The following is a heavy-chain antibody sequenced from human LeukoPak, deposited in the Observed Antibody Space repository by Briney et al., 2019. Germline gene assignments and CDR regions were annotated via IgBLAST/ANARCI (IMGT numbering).Heavy chain of an antibody. V-gene: IGHV3-15*01. Sequence: GGSLRLSCAASGFTFTNAYMSWVRQAPGKGLEWVGRIKSNIDDGTTDYAAPVKGRFSISRDDSRNMVFLHMRSLKAEDTAVYYCATDAGYSSRWYNWWGQGTLVTVAS. CDR3: ATDAGYSSRWYNW. D-gene: IGHD6-13*01. CDR1: GFTFTNAY. J-gene: IGHJ4*02. CDR2: IKSNIDDGTT.